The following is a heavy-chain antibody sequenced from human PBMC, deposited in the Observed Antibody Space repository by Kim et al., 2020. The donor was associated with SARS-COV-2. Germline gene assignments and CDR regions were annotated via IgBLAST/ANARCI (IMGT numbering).Heavy chain of an antibody. Sequence: GGSLRLSCAASGFTFSSYWMSWVRQAPGKGLEWVANIKQDGSEKYYVDSVKGRFTISRDNAKNSLYLQMNSLRAEDTAVYYCARGKGQQLVLLRYWGQGTLVTVSS. J-gene: IGHJ4*02. D-gene: IGHD6-13*01. CDR3: ARGKGQQLVLLRY. CDR2: IKQDGSEK. CDR1: GFTFSSYW. V-gene: IGHV3-7*03.